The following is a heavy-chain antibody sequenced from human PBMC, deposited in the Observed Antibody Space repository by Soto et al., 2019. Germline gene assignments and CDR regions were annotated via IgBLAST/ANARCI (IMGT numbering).Heavy chain of an antibody. CDR1: WLSVSDNC. J-gene: IGHJ6*02. Sequence: GGSLRLSCAASWLSVSDNCMSWVRQAPGKGLEWVSVIYGDGRIYYADFVKGRFTVSRDKSKNTLFLQMGRLRVDDTAVYYCARTRLYDASGYYYYYYGMDVWGQGTTVTVSS. CDR2: IYGDGRI. V-gene: IGHV3-53*01. D-gene: IGHD3-22*01. CDR3: ARTRLYDASGYYYYYYGMDV.